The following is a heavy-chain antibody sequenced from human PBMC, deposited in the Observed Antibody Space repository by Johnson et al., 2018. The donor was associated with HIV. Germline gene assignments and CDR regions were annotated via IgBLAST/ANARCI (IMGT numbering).Heavy chain of an antibody. D-gene: IGHD2-2*02. CDR2: IYSGGST. J-gene: IGHJ3*02. CDR1: GFTVSSNY. CDR3: ARRYCSSTSCYKGRAFDI. V-gene: IGHV3-66*01. Sequence: VQLVESGGGLVQPGGSLRLSCAASGFTVSSNYMSWVRQAPGKGLEWVSVIYSGGSTYYADSVKGRFTISRDNSKNTPYLQMNSLRAEDTAVYYCARRYCSSTSCYKGRAFDIWGQGTMVTVSS.